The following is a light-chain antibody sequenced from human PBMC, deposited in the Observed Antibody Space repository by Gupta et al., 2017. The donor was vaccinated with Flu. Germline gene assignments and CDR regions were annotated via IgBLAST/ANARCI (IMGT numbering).Light chain of an antibody. CDR2: TAS. J-gene: IGKJ2*02. CDR1: GVFGSL. CDR3: QHYCNSPCT. V-gene: IGKV1-5*03. Sequence: SVTICRPARGVFGSLLAWPQQQPCKAPHLLLYTASSLESGIPSRFSGSGSATDFTLTISRLQPDDFATYYCQHYCNSPCTFGQGTKLEI.